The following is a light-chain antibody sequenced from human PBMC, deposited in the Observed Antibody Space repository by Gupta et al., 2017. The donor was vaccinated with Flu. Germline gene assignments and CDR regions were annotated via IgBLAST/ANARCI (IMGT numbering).Light chain of an antibody. J-gene: IGKJ1*01. CDR2: GAS. Sequence: DIVLTQSPGTLSLSPGERATLSCRASQSVSSSYLAWYQQKPGQAPRLLIYGASSRATGIPDRFSGSGSGTDFTLTISRLEPEDFAVYYCQQFPGTFGQGTKVEIK. V-gene: IGKV3-20*01. CDR1: QSVSSSY. CDR3: QQFPGT.